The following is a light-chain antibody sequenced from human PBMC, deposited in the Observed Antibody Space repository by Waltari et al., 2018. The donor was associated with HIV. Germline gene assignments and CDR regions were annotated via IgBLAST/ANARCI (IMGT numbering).Light chain of an antibody. CDR2: AVT. V-gene: IGLV2-8*01. J-gene: IGLJ2*01. CDR1: SSDVGAYHY. CDR3: SSYADSDTPVV. Sequence: QSALAQPPSASGSAGPSVTISCTGTSSDVGAYHYVSWYQQHPGKSPKLIIYAVTKRPAGVPDRCSGSKSGNTASLTVSGLQGEDEADYYCSSYADSDTPVVFGGGTKLTVL.